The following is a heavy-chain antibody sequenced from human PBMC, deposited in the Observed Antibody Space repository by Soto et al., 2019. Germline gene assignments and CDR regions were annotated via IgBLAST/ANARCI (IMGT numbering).Heavy chain of an antibody. V-gene: IGHV4-30-2*01. J-gene: IGHJ6*02. CDR2: IYHSGST. Sequence: PSETLSLTCAVSGGSISSGGYSWSWIRQPPGKGLEWIGYIYHSGSTYYNPSLKSRVTISVDRSKNQFSLKLSSVTAADTAVYYCASSSSWYDPYYGMDVWGQGTTVTVSS. D-gene: IGHD6-13*01. CDR3: ASSSSWYDPYYGMDV. CDR1: GGSISSGGYS.